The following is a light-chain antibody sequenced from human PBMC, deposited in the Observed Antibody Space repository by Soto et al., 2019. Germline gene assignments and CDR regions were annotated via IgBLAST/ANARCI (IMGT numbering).Light chain of an antibody. CDR3: IQYPSYWT. CDR1: QSISRQ. CDR2: QAS. V-gene: IGKV1-5*03. J-gene: IGKJ1*01. Sequence: DIQMTQSPSTLSASVGDRVSITCRASQSISRQLAWYQQKPGKAPNLLIYQASNLETGVPSRFTGSVSGTEFTLTISSLQPDDLATYYCIQYPSYWTFGQGTKVEVK.